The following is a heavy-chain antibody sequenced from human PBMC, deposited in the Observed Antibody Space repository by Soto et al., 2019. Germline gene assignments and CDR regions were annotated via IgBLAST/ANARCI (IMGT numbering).Heavy chain of an antibody. J-gene: IGHJ6*02. CDR3: ARVSSGWYYYGMDV. Sequence: QVQLVQSGAEVKKPGASVKVSCKASGYTFTSYDINWVRQATGQGLEWMGWMNPNSGNTGYAQKFRGRVTMTRNTSISTAYMELSSLRSEDTAVYYCARVSSGWYYYGMDVWGQGTTVTVSS. CDR1: GYTFTSYD. V-gene: IGHV1-8*01. CDR2: MNPNSGNT. D-gene: IGHD6-19*01.